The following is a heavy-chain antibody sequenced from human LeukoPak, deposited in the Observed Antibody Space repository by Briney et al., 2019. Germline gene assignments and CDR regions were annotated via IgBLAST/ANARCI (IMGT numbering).Heavy chain of an antibody. CDR3: ARHKDYQLGAFDY. V-gene: IGHV4-39*01. Sequence: SETLSLTCTVSGGSISSSSYYWGWIRQPPGKGLEWIGSIYYGGSTYYNPSLKSRVTISVDTSKNQFSLKLSSVTAADTAVYYCARHKDYQLGAFDYWGQGTLVTVSS. CDR2: IYYGGST. CDR1: GGSISSSSYY. D-gene: IGHD2-2*01. J-gene: IGHJ4*02.